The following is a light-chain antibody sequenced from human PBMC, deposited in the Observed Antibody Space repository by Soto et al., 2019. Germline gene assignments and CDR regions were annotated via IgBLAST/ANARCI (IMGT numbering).Light chain of an antibody. CDR2: DAS. CDR3: QQFSSYPLT. CDR1: QNFGSTY. J-gene: IGKJ4*01. Sequence: VVTPSPDTLSLSPGERATLSFRASQNFGSTYLAWYQQKRGQAPRFLIYDASSRATGIPDRFSGGGSGTDFTLTISRLEPEDFAVYYCQQFSSYPLTFGGGTKVDIK. V-gene: IGKV3-20*01.